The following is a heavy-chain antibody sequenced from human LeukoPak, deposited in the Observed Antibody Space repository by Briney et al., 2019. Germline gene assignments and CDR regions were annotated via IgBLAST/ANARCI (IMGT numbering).Heavy chain of an antibody. CDR1: GFTFSTYW. J-gene: IGHJ4*02. D-gene: IGHD7-27*01. V-gene: IGHV3-7*05. CDR2: IKQDGSEK. Sequence: PGGSLRLSCAASGFTFSTYWKSWVRQPPGKGLQWVANIKQDGSEKYYVDSVKGRFTISRDNAKNSLYLQMNSLRAEDTAVYYCARGTNWAFDSWGQGTLVTVSS. CDR3: ARGTNWAFDS.